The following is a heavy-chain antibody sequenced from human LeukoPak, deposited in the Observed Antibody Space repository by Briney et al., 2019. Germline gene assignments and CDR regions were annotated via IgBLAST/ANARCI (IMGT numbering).Heavy chain of an antibody. J-gene: IGHJ4*02. D-gene: IGHD6-13*01. Sequence: GGSLRLSCAASGFTVSSNYMNWVRQAPGKGLEWVSVIYSGGSTYYADSVKGRFTISRDNSKNTLYLQMNSLRAEDTAVYYCASSSSWYPYFDYWGQGTLVTVSS. CDR2: IYSGGST. V-gene: IGHV3-53*01. CDR3: ASSSSWYPYFDY. CDR1: GFTVSSNY.